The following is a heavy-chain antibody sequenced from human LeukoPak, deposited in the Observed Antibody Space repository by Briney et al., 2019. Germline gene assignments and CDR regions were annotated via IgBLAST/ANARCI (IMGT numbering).Heavy chain of an antibody. V-gene: IGHV3-23*01. D-gene: IGHD3-22*01. CDR3: ARCFFYDSSGYDYPDS. Sequence: GGSLRLSCAASGFSFTDFAMSWVRQAPGKGLEWVSTISRSGDSTFYADSVKGRFTISRDISKNTLYLQLNSLRAEDTAVFYCARCFFYDSSGYDYPDSWGQGTLVTVSS. J-gene: IGHJ4*02. CDR1: GFSFTDFA. CDR2: ISRSGDST.